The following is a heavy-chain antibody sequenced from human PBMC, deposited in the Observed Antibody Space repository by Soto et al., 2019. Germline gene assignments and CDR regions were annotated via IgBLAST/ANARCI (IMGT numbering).Heavy chain of an antibody. CDR2: IIPILGIA. D-gene: IGHD2-15*01. Sequence: ASVKVSCKASGGTFSSYTISWVRQAPGQGLEWMGRIIPILGIANYAQKFQGRVTITADKSTSTAYMELSSLRSEDTAVYYCAREPCSGGSCYDYFDYWGEGTLVTVSS. CDR1: GGTFSSYT. J-gene: IGHJ4*02. CDR3: AREPCSGGSCYDYFDY. V-gene: IGHV1-69*04.